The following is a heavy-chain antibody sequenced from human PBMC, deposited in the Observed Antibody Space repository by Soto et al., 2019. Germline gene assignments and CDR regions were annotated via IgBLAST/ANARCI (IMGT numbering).Heavy chain of an antibody. CDR1: GFTFSSYS. D-gene: IGHD2-15*01. V-gene: IGHV3-21*01. CDR3: AKGVGTYYYYGMDV. J-gene: IGHJ6*02. CDR2: ISSSSGYI. Sequence: PGGSLRLSCAASGFTFSSYSMNWVRQAPGKGLEWVSSISSSSGYIYYADSVKGRFTISTDNAKNSLYLQMNSLRAEDTAVYYCAKGVGTYYYYGMDVWGQGTTVTVSS.